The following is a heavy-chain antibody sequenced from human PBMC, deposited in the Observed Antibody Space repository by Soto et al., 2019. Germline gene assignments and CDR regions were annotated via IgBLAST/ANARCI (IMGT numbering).Heavy chain of an antibody. CDR3: TRLDSSLAHYGMDV. CDR1: GFTFSNYW. Sequence: GGSLRLSCAASGFTFSNYWMTCVRQSPGKWLEWVAKIKPDGSEKYYVDSVKGRFTISRDNSKNSLYLQMDSLRAEDTAIYYCTRLDSSLAHYGMDVWGQGTTVTVSS. CDR2: IKPDGSEK. J-gene: IGHJ6*02. D-gene: IGHD1-1*01. V-gene: IGHV3-7*01.